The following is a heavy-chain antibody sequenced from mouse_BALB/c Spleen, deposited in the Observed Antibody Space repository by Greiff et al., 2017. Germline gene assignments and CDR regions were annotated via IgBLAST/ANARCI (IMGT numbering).Heavy chain of an antibody. J-gene: IGHJ4*01. Sequence: QVQLKESGPGLVAPSQSLSITCTVSGFSLTGYGVNWVRQPPGKGLEWLGMIWGDGSTDYNSALKSRLSISKDNSKSQVFLKMNSLQTDDTARYYCARGGRYDVNAMDYWGQGTSVTVSS. CDR2: IWGDGST. CDR1: GFSLTGYG. V-gene: IGHV2-6-7*01. D-gene: IGHD2-14*01. CDR3: ARGGRYDVNAMDY.